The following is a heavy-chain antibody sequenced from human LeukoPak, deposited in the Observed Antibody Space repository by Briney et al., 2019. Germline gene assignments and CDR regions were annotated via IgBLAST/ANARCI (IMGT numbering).Heavy chain of an antibody. J-gene: IGHJ6*02. CDR1: GFTFSSYG. CDR3: ARDEGSSAYGMDV. Sequence: GGSLGLSCAASGFTFSSYGMHWVRQAPGKGLEWVAVIWYDGSNKYYADSVKGRFTISRDNSKNTLYLQMNSLRAEDTAVYYCARDEGSSAYGMDVWGQGTTVTVSS. CDR2: IWYDGSNK. V-gene: IGHV3-33*01.